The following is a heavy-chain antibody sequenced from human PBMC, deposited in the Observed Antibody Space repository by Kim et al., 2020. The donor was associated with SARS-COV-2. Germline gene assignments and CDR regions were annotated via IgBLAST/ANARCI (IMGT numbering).Heavy chain of an antibody. V-gene: IGHV3-48*03. Sequence: GGSLRLSCAASGFTFSSYEMNWVRQAPGKGLEWVSYISSSGSTIYYADSVKGRFTISRDNAKNSLYLQMNSLRAEDTAVYYCARDPIVATPVAGITQDYYYGMDVWGQGTTVTVSS. CDR3: ARDPIVATPVAGITQDYYYGMDV. CDR2: ISSSGSTI. CDR1: GFTFSSYE. D-gene: IGHD5-12*01. J-gene: IGHJ6*02.